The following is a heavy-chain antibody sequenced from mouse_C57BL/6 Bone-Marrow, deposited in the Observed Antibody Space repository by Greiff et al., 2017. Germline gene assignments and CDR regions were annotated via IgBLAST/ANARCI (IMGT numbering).Heavy chain of an antibody. D-gene: IGHD1-1*01. V-gene: IGHV14-4*01. CDR3: TAYYYGSSYGDWYFDV. CDR2: LDPENGDT. Sequence: EVQLQQSGAELVRPGASVKLSCTASGFNIKDDYMHWVKQRPEQGLEWIGWLDPENGDTEYASQFQGKATITADTSSNTAYLQLSSLTSEDTAVYYCTAYYYGSSYGDWYFDVWGTGTTVTVSS. CDR1: GFNIKDDY. J-gene: IGHJ1*03.